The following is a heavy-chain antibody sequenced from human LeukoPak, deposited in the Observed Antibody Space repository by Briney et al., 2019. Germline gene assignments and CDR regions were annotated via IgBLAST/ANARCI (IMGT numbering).Heavy chain of an antibody. CDR1: GYTFTSYA. Sequence: ASVKVSCKASGYTFTSYAMHWVRQAPGQRLEWMGWINAGNGNTKYSQEFQGRVTMTTDTSTSTAYMDLRSLRSDDTAVYYCARDGGPSMVRGVPYYYMDVWGKGTTVTVSS. D-gene: IGHD3-10*01. CDR3: ARDGGPSMVRGVPYYYMDV. CDR2: INAGNGNT. J-gene: IGHJ6*03. V-gene: IGHV1-3*01.